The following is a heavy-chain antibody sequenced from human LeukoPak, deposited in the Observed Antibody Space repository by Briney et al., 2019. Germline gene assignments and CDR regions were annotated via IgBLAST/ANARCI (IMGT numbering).Heavy chain of an antibody. CDR1: GYIFTVYY. CDR3: ARDQRYSDADHHYPDLGY. V-gene: IGHV1-2*02. J-gene: IGHJ4*02. Sequence: VASVNVSCKASGYIFTVYYLFWVRQAPGQGLEWMGWINPNGGATRYAQKFQGRVTLTCDTSIRTNYMELSSLTSDDTAVYYCARDQRYSDADHHYPDLGYWGQGTLVTVSP. CDR2: INPNGGAT. D-gene: IGHD3-16*01.